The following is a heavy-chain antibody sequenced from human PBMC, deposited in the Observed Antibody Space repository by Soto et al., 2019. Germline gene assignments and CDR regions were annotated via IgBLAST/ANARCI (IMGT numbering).Heavy chain of an antibody. J-gene: IGHJ6*02. V-gene: IGHV4-30-2*01. Sequence: QLQLQESGSGLVKPSQTLSLTCAVSGGSISSGGYSWSWIRQPPGKGLEWIGYIYHSGRTYYNPSLKPRVTISVDRSKNQFSLNLSSVTAADTAVYYCARRRGFPYYYGMDVWGQGTTVTVSS. D-gene: IGHD5-12*01. CDR3: ARRRGFPYYYGMDV. CDR2: IYHSGRT. CDR1: GGSISSGGYS.